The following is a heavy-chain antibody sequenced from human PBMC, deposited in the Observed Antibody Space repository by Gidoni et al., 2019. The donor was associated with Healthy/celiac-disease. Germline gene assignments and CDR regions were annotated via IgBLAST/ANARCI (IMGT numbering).Heavy chain of an antibody. CDR2: ISSSSSYI. J-gene: IGHJ1*01. CDR1: GFTFSSYS. Sequence: EVQLVESGGGLVKPGGSLRLSCAASGFTFSSYSMNWVRQAPGKGLEWVSSISSSSSYIYYADSVKGRFTISRDNAKNSLYLQMNSLRAEDTAVYYCARDLDYGDYPPQYFQHWGQGTLVTVSS. D-gene: IGHD4-17*01. V-gene: IGHV3-21*01. CDR3: ARDLDYGDYPPQYFQH.